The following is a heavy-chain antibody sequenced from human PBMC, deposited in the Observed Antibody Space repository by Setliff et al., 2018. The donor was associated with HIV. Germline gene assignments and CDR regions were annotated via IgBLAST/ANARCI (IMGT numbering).Heavy chain of an antibody. CDR2: INHTGNT. Sequence: NPSETLSLTCAVYGGSFSGYYWSWIRQPPGKGLEWIGEINHTGNTQYNPSLKSRVTMSEETSKNQFSLKLKSVTAADTAIYFCARGKGGLVGPAEFDYWGPGTLVTVS. V-gene: IGHV4-34*01. D-gene: IGHD1-26*01. CDR1: GGSFSGYY. J-gene: IGHJ4*02. CDR3: ARGKGGLVGPAEFDY.